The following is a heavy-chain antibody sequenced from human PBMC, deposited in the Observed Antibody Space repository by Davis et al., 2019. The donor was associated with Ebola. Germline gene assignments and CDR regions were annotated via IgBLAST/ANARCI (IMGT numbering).Heavy chain of an antibody. CDR2: INHSGST. CDR3: ARGSGDCGGDCYIYYYYGMDV. Sequence: SETLSLTCTVSGGSISSYYWSWIRQLPGKGLEWIGEINHSGSTNYNPSLKSRVTISVDTSKNQFSLKLSSVTAADTAVYYCARGSGDCGGDCYIYYYYGMDVWGQGTTVTVSS. J-gene: IGHJ6*02. D-gene: IGHD2-21*01. V-gene: IGHV4-34*01. CDR1: GGSISSYY.